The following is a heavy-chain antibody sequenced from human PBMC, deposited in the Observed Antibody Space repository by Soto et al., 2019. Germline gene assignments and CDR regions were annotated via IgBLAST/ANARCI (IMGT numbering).Heavy chain of an antibody. CDR1: GFSLSTRGVA. Sequence: QITLKESGPLLVKPTQTLTLTCTLSGFSLSTRGVAVAWIRQPPGKALEWLALINWDDDKRFSPSLKNRLTITKDTSKNQLVLIMTNMDPVDTATYYCAHKGGEYYYDTSGYSYFDYWGPGTLVTVSS. J-gene: IGHJ4*02. V-gene: IGHV2-5*02. CDR3: AHKGGEYYYDTSGYSYFDY. CDR2: INWDDDK. D-gene: IGHD3-22*01.